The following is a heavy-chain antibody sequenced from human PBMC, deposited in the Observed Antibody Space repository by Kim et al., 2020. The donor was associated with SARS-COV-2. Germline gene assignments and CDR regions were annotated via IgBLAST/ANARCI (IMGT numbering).Heavy chain of an antibody. CDR2: ISADGATA. D-gene: IGHD1-26*01. Sequence: GGSLRLSCAASGFTLSSHWMHWVRQAPGKGLVWVSRISADGATANYADSMKGRVTISRDNAKNTLYLQMDSLGDEDTALYYCVRSCSTAGSCYGWFDSWGHGTLVTVSS. CDR1: GFTLSSHW. J-gene: IGHJ5*01. CDR3: VRSCSTAGSCYGWFDS. V-gene: IGHV3-74*01.